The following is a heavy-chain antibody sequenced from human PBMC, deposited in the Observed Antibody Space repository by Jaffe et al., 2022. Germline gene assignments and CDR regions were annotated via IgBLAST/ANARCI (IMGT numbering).Heavy chain of an antibody. D-gene: IGHD3-3*01. CDR3: TTVAQGGYYDFWSGQFDP. V-gene: IGHV3-15*01. CDR1: GFTFSNAW. CDR2: IKSKTDGGTT. Sequence: EVQLVESGGGLVKPGGSLRLSCAASGFTFSNAWMSWVRQAPGKGLEWVGRIKSKTDGGTTDYAAPVKGRFTISRDDSKNTLYLQMNSLKTEDTAVYYCTTVAQGGYYDFWSGQFDPWGQGTLVTVSS. J-gene: IGHJ5*02.